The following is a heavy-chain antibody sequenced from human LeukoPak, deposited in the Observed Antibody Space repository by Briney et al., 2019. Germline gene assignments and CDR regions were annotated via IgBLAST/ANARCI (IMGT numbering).Heavy chain of an antibody. CDR2: IYYSGST. CDR3: ALAPPIAAAGEYYFDY. J-gene: IGHJ4*02. V-gene: IGHV4-39*01. CDR1: GGSISSSSYY. Sequence: ASETLSLTCTVSGGSISSSSYYWGWIRQPPGKGLEWIGSIYYSGSTYYNPSLKSRVTISVDTSKNQFSLKLSSVTAADTAVYYCALAPPIAAAGEYYFDYWGQGTLVTVSS. D-gene: IGHD6-13*01.